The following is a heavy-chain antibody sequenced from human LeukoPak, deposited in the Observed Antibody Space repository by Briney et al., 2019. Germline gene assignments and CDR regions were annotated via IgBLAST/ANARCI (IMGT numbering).Heavy chain of an antibody. Sequence: GASVKVSCKASGYTFTGYYMHWVRQAPGQGLEWMGWINPNSGGTNYAQKFQGRVTMTRDTSISTAYMELSSLRSEDTAVYYCARMHYYDSGGSNWFDPWGQGTLVTVSS. D-gene: IGHD3-10*01. CDR2: INPNSGGT. CDR3: ARMHYYDSGGSNWFDP. CDR1: GYTFTGYY. J-gene: IGHJ5*02. V-gene: IGHV1-2*02.